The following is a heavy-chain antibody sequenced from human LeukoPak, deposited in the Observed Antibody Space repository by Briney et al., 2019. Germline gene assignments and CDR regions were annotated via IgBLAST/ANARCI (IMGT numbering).Heavy chain of an antibody. CDR3: ARMEVGPTFAFDI. D-gene: IGHD1-26*01. Sequence: ASVKVSCKASGYTFTSYGISWVRQAPGHGLEWMGWISAYNGNTNYAQKLQGRVTMTTDTSTSTACMALRSLRSDDTAVYYCARMEVGPTFAFDIWGQGTLVTVSS. CDR1: GYTFTSYG. CDR2: ISAYNGNT. J-gene: IGHJ3*02. V-gene: IGHV1-18*01.